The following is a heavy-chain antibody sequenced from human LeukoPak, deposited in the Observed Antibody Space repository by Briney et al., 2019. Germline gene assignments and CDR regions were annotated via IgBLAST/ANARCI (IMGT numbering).Heavy chain of an antibody. Sequence: PSETLSLTCAVPGGSFSGYYWSWIRQPPGKGLEWIGEINHSGSSNYNPSLKSRVTISVDTSKNQFSLKLSSVTAADTAVYYCAADSSGFSHFDYWGQGTLVTVSS. J-gene: IGHJ4*02. D-gene: IGHD3-22*01. V-gene: IGHV4-34*01. CDR1: GGSFSGYY. CDR3: AADSSGFSHFDY. CDR2: INHSGSS.